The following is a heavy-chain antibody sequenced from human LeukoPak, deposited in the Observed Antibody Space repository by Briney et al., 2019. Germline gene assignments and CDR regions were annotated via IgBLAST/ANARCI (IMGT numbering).Heavy chain of an antibody. CDR3: GKDGVGGGIAYYFAS. J-gene: IGHJ4*02. V-gene: IGHV3-23*01. D-gene: IGHD3-16*02. CDR1: GFTFSSYA. Sequence: GGSLRLSCAASGFTFSSYATSWVRQAPGKGLEWVSGISGSGDSTYYPDSVKGRFTISRDNSKNTLYLQMNSLRAEDTAVYFCGKDGVGGGIAYYFASGARGPLVPVSS. CDR2: ISGSGDST.